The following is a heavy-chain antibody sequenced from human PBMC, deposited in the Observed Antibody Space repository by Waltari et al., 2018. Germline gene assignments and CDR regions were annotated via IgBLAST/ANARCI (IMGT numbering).Heavy chain of an antibody. J-gene: IGHJ5*02. CDR3: AKVLYSGYPRGGWRWPIDP. Sequence: EVQLLESGGGLVQPGGSLRLSCAASGFTFSSYAMSWVRQAPGKGPEWVSAISGSGGSTYYADSVKGRFTISRDNSKNTLYLQMNSLRAEDTAVYYCAKVLYSGYPRGGWRWPIDPWGQGTLVTVSS. CDR2: ISGSGGST. V-gene: IGHV3-23*01. CDR1: GFTFSSYA. D-gene: IGHD5-12*01.